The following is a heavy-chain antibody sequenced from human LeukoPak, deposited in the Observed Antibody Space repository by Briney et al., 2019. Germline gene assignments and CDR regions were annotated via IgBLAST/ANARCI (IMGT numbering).Heavy chain of an antibody. Sequence: SETLSLTCTVPGGSISSYYWSWIRQPAGKGLEWIGRIYTSGSTNYNPSLKSRVTMSVDTSKNQFSLKLSSVTAADTAVYYCARESFWSGYPDYWGQGTLVTVSS. J-gene: IGHJ4*02. CDR3: ARESFWSGYPDY. V-gene: IGHV4-4*07. CDR1: GGSISSYY. CDR2: IYTSGST. D-gene: IGHD3-3*01.